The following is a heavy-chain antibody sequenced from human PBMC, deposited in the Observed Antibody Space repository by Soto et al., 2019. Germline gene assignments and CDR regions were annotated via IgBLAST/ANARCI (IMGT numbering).Heavy chain of an antibody. CDR1: GFTFSSYS. CDR3: ARDLYDQYYYYYMDV. J-gene: IGHJ6*03. D-gene: IGHD3-16*01. CDR2: ISSSSSTI. Sequence: GGSLRLSCAASGFTFSSYSMNWVRQAPGKGLEWVSYISSSSSTIYYADSVKGRFTISRDNAKNSLYLQMNSLRAEDTAVYYCARDLYDQYYYYYMDVWGKGTTVIVSS. V-gene: IGHV3-48*01.